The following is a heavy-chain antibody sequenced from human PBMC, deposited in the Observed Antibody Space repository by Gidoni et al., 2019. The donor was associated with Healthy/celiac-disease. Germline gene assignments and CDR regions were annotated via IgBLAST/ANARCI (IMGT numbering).Heavy chain of an antibody. CDR3: ARGRVADGDYYFDY. V-gene: IGHV1-8*01. Sequence: QMQLAPSGAEVTKPGASVKVSCKAADYTFPSYDINWVRPATGQGLEWMGWMNPNSGNTGYAQKFQGRVTMTRNTSISTAYMELSSLRSEDTAVYYCARGRVADGDYYFDYWGQGTLVTVSS. D-gene: IGHD3-10*01. CDR2: MNPNSGNT. CDR1: DYTFPSYD. J-gene: IGHJ4*02.